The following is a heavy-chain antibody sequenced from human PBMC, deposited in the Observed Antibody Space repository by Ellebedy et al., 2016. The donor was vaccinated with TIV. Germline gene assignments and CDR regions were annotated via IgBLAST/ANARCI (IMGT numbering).Heavy chain of an antibody. Sequence: PGGSLRLSCAASGFTFEDNAMHRVRQRPGKGLEWVSGVSWNSGAIGYADPVKGRFTISRDNAKKSLYLQMDSLRAEDTALYYCVKAPTNSGRLDYWGQGTLVTVSS. J-gene: IGHJ4*02. CDR3: VKAPTNSGRLDY. D-gene: IGHD3-10*01. V-gene: IGHV3-9*01. CDR2: VSWNSGAI. CDR1: GFTFEDNA.